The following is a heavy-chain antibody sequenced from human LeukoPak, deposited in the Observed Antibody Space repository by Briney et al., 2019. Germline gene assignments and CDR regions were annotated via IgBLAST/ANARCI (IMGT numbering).Heavy chain of an antibody. Sequence: PGGSLRLSCSASGFIFENFGMHWVRRAPGKGLEWVSGINWNSGNIIYADSAKGRFTISRDNAKKSIYLQMNSLRIEDTALYYCVKGDWLDNWGQGTLVTVSS. CDR3: VKGDWLDN. CDR2: INWNSGNI. CDR1: GFIFENFG. D-gene: IGHD1-26*01. J-gene: IGHJ5*02. V-gene: IGHV3-9*01.